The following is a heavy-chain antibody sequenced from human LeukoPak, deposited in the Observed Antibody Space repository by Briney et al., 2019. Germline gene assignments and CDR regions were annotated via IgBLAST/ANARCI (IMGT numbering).Heavy chain of an antibody. CDR2: IYYSGST. V-gene: IGHV4-59*12. CDR3: ARGPYYYGSGSLDY. Sequence: SETLSLTCTVSGGSISSYYWSWIRQPPGKGLEWIGYIYYSGSTNYNPSLKSRVTMSVDTSKNQFSLKLSSVTAADTAVYYCARGPYYYGSGSLDYWGQGTLVTVSS. CDR1: GGSISSYY. J-gene: IGHJ4*02. D-gene: IGHD3-10*01.